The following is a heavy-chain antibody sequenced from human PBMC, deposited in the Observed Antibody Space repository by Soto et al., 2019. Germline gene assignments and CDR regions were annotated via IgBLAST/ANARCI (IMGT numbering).Heavy chain of an antibody. J-gene: IGHJ6*02. CDR3: ARDRPPGSLYGMDA. V-gene: IGHV1-18*01. CDR2: ISADSGYT. Sequence: QIQLVQFGGEVARPGASVTVSCEASGYIFTTYGLSWVRQTPAHGLEWMGWISADSGYTQYEQFFQGRVTMTRDTSRNTGYMTLRDLTSDDTGIYYCARDRPPGSLYGMDAWGQGTAVTVSS. CDR1: GYIFTTYG.